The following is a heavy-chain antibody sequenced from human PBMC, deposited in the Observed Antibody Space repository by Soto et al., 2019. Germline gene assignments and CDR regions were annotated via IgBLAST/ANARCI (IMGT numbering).Heavy chain of an antibody. CDR2: INHSGST. CDR3: AREHSSGHDY. Sequence: QVQLQQWGAGLLKPSETLSLTCAVYGGSFSGYYWSWIRQPPGKGLEWIGEINHSGSTNYNPSLKSRVTISVDTSKNQFSLKLSSVTAADTAVYYCAREHSSGHDYWGQGTLVTVSS. V-gene: IGHV4-34*01. D-gene: IGHD3-22*01. CDR1: GGSFSGYY. J-gene: IGHJ4*02.